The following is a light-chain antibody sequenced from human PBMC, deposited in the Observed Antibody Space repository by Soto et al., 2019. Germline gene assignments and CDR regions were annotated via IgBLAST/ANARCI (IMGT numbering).Light chain of an antibody. CDR3: QQYNNWPAIT. J-gene: IGKJ5*01. CDR1: QSVSSSY. V-gene: IGKV3-20*01. CDR2: GAS. Sequence: IVLTQSPGTLSLSPGERATLSCRASQSVSSSYLAWYQQKPGQAPRLLIYGASSRATGIPDRFSGSGSGTDFTLTISSLQSEDFAIYYCQQYNNWPAITFGQGTRLEIK.